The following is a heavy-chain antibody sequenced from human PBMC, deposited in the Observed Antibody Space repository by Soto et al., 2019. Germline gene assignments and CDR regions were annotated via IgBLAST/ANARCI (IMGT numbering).Heavy chain of an antibody. CDR2: IYSGGST. Sequence: PGGSLRLSCAASGFTVSSNYMSWVRQAPGKGLEWVSVIYSGGSTYYADSVKGRFTISRDNSKNTLYLQMNSLRAEDTAVYYCAREGDSIVGGYYYYYGMDVWGQGTTVTVSS. V-gene: IGHV3-53*01. J-gene: IGHJ6*02. D-gene: IGHD1-26*01. CDR3: AREGDSIVGGYYYYYGMDV. CDR1: GFTVSSNY.